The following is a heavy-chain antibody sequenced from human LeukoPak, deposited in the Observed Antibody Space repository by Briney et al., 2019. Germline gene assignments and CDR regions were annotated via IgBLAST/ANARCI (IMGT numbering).Heavy chain of an antibody. CDR1: GYPFSNYD. CDR3: ARSRRGYYMDV. CDR2: INHGTGDT. V-gene: IGHV1-8*01. J-gene: IGHJ6*03. Sequence: GASVKVSCKASGYPFSNYDVNWVRQAPGQGGEWMAWINHGTGDTDYAQKFQGRLTMSSNISMNTAPMELRSLTSEDTAVYFCARSRRGYYMDVWGTGTPVTVSS.